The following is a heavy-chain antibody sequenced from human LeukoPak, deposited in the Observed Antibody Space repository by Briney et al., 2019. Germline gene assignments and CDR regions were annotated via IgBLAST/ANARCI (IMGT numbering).Heavy chain of an antibody. CDR1: GYTFTSYY. V-gene: IGHV1-46*01. Sequence: ASVKVSCKASGYTFTSYYMHWVRQAPGQGLEWMGIINPSGGSTSYAQKFQGRVTMTRDTSTSTVYMELSSLRSEDTAVYYCARAVGASIHYYCGMDVWGQGTTVTVSS. J-gene: IGHJ6*02. CDR2: INPSGGST. CDR3: ARAVGASIHYYCGMDV. D-gene: IGHD1-26*01.